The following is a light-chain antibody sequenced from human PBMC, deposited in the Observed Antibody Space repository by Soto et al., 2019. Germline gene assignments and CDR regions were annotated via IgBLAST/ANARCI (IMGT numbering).Light chain of an antibody. CDR3: AAWDDSLHVV. CDR1: SSNIGSNT. J-gene: IGLJ2*01. V-gene: IGLV1-44*01. Sequence: QSVLTQPPSASGTPGQRVTISCSGSSSNIGSNTVNWYLQLPGTAPKLLIYSNNQRPSGVPDRFSGSKSGTSASLAISGLQSEDEADYYCAAWDDSLHVVFGGGTKLTVL. CDR2: SNN.